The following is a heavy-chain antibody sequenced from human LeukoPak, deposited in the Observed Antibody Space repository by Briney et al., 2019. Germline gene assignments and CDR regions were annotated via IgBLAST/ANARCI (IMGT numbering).Heavy chain of an antibody. CDR1: GFTFSSYS. CDR3: ARVLLPSRSYYYGMDV. CDR2: ISSSSSYI. V-gene: IGHV3-21*01. Sequence: GGSLRLSCAASGFTFSSYSMNWVRQAPGKGLEWVSSISSSSSYIYYADSVKGRFTTSRDNAKNSLYLQMNSLRAEDTAVYYCARVLLPSRSYYYGMDVWGQGTTVTVSS. J-gene: IGHJ6*02.